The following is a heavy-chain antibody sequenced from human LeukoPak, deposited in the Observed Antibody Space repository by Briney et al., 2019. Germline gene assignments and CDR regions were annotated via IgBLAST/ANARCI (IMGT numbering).Heavy chain of an antibody. D-gene: IGHD1-26*01. Sequence: PSGTLSLTCTVSGGPFGSSSYYWGWLRQSPEKGLVCIGTMYYAGNTSYEPSLESRLTISVDTSKNHFSLKMRSVTAADTAVYYCATWDSGRYSQIDNWGQGTLVTVSS. CDR1: GGPFGSSSYY. V-gene: IGHV4-39*02. CDR3: ATWDSGRYSQIDN. CDR2: MYYAGNT. J-gene: IGHJ4*02.